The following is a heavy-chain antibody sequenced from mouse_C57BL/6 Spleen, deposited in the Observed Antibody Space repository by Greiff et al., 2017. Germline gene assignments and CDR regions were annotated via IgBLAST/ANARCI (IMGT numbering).Heavy chain of an antibody. CDR2: IDPSDSYT. CDR3: ARSTLTLYFDY. J-gene: IGHJ2*01. CDR1: GYTFTSYW. V-gene: IGHV1-50*01. Sequence: QVQLQQPGAELVKPGASVKLSCKASGYTFTSYWMQWVKQRPGQGLEWIGEIDPSDSYTNSNQQFKGKATLTVDTSSSTAYMQRSSLTSEDSAVYYCARSTLTLYFDYWGQGTTLTVSS.